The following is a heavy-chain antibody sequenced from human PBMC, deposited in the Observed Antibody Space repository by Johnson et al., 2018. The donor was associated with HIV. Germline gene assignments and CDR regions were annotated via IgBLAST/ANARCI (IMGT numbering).Heavy chain of an antibody. J-gene: IGHJ3*02. D-gene: IGHD3-10*01. CDR3: TTDQGYYGDAFDI. Sequence: VQLVESGGGLVKPGGSLRLSCAASGFTFSNAWMSWVRQAPGKGLEWVGRIKSKPDGGTTDYAAPVTGRFTISRDDSNNTLYLQMNSLRTEDTAVYYCTTDQGYYGDAFDIWGQGTMVTVSS. V-gene: IGHV3-15*01. CDR2: IKSKPDGGTT. CDR1: GFTFSNAW.